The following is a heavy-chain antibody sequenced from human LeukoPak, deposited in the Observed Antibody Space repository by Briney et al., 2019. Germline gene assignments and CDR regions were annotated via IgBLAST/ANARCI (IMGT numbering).Heavy chain of an antibody. J-gene: IGHJ3*01. CDR1: GRSFSGYD. Sequence: SETLSLTCAVYGRSFSGYDWTWIRQPPGKGLEWIGRINHGGSPNYNPSLKRRVTISVDMSKNQFSLKLYSVTAADTALYYCARLGPYDIVTDDAFDVWGQGTMVTVSS. D-gene: IGHD3-9*01. CDR3: ARLGPYDIVTDDAFDV. CDR2: INHGGSP. V-gene: IGHV4-34*01.